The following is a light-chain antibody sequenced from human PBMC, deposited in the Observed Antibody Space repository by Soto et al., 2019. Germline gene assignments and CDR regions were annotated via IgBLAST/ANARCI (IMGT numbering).Light chain of an antibody. CDR1: QSVSNNY. CDR2: GAS. CDR3: QQYGSSRWT. V-gene: IGKV3-20*01. Sequence: IVLTHSPGTLSLSPVERATLSCRSSQSVSNNYLAWYQQKPGQAPRLLIYGASNRATGIPDRFSGSGSGTDFTLTISRLEPEDFAVYYCQQYGSSRWTFGQGTKVDIK. J-gene: IGKJ1*01.